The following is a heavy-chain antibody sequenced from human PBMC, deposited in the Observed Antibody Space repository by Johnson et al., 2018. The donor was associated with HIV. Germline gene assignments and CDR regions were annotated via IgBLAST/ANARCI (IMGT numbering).Heavy chain of an antibody. Sequence: QVQLVESGGGVVQPGRSLRLSCAASGFTFSSYAVQWVRQAPDKGLEWVAVISYDGSKKYYADSVRGRFTISRDNSTNTLYLQMNSRRDEDTAVYYCSRGRIATTAMRGGAFDMWGQGTMLIVSS. CDR2: ISYDGSKK. J-gene: IGHJ3*02. D-gene: IGHD6-13*01. CDR3: SRGRIATTAMRGGAFDM. CDR1: GFTFSSYA. V-gene: IGHV3-30-3*01.